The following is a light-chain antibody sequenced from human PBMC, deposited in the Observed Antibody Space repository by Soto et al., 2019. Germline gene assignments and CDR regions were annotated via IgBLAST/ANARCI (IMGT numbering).Light chain of an antibody. CDR1: QSVSKL. Sequence: EIVLTQSPATLSLSPGERSTLSCRASQSVSKLLTWYQQKPGQPPSLLMYDVSTRAAGIPARFSGSGSGTDFTLTISSLEPEDFAVYFCQQCTNGRPCTFGQGTKLDIK. CDR2: DVS. CDR3: QQCTNGRPCT. V-gene: IGKV3-11*01. J-gene: IGKJ2*02.